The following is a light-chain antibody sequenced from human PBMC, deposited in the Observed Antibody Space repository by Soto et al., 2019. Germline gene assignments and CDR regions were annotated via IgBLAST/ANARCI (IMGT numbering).Light chain of an antibody. Sequence: QSVLTQPASVSGSPGQSITISCTGTSSDVGSYNLVSWYQQHPGKAPKLMIYEVSKRTSGVSNRFSGSKSGNTASLTISGLQAEDEADYYCCSYAGSSPAVVFGGGTKLTVL. J-gene: IGLJ2*01. CDR3: CSYAGSSPAVV. V-gene: IGLV2-23*02. CDR1: SSDVGSYNL. CDR2: EVS.